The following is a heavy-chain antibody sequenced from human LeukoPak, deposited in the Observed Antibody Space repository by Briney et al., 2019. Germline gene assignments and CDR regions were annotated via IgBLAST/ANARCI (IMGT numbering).Heavy chain of an antibody. Sequence: PGGSLRLSCAASGFTFSIYAMNWVRQAPGKGLEWVSAISGSGGSTYNADSVKGRFTISRDNSKNTLYLQMNSLRAEDTAVYYCAKDLDPLRFSEWLLGAFNIWGQGTMVTVSS. J-gene: IGHJ3*02. D-gene: IGHD3-3*01. CDR3: AKDLDPLRFSEWLLGAFNI. V-gene: IGHV3-23*01. CDR2: ISGSGGST. CDR1: GFTFSIYA.